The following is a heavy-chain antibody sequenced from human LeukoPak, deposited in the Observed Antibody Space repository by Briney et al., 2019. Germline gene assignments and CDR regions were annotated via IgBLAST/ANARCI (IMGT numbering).Heavy chain of an antibody. CDR3: ARDPIRAMVRGVTIYYYYGMDV. Sequence: SETLSLTCTVSGGSISSGDYYWSWIRQPPGKGLEWIGYIYYSGSTYYNPSLKSRVTISVDTSKNQFSLKLSSVTAADTAVYYCARDPIRAMVRGVTIYYYYGMDVWGQGTTVTVSS. V-gene: IGHV4-30-4*01. CDR2: IYYSGST. J-gene: IGHJ6*02. CDR1: GGSISSGDYY. D-gene: IGHD3-10*01.